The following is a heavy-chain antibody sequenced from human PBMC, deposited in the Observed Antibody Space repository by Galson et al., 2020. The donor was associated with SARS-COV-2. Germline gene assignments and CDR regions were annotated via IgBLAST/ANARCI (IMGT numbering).Heavy chain of an antibody. D-gene: IGHD4-17*01. CDR3: AKPDYGDYQDWYFDL. CDR2: IWYDGSNK. CDR1: GFTFSSYG. Sequence: GGSLRLSCAASGFTFSSYGMHWVRQAPGKGLEWVAVIWYDGSNKYYADSVKGRFTISRDNSKNTLYLQMNSLRAEDTAVYYCAKPDYGDYQDWYFDLWGRGTLVTVSS. V-gene: IGHV3-33*06. J-gene: IGHJ2*01.